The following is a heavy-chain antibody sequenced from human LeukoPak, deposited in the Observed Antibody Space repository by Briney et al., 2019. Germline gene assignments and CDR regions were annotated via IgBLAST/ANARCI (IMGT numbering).Heavy chain of an antibody. CDR2: IKSKTHGGTT. CDR3: TTGLAAPDAFDI. CDR1: GFTFSNAW. D-gene: IGHD3-3*02. Sequence: GGSLRLSCAASGFTFSNAWMSWVRQAPGKGLEWVGRIKSKTHGGTTDYAAPVKGRFTISRDDSKNTLYLQMNSLKTEDTAVYYCTTGLAAPDAFDIWGQGTMVTVSS. V-gene: IGHV3-15*01. J-gene: IGHJ3*02.